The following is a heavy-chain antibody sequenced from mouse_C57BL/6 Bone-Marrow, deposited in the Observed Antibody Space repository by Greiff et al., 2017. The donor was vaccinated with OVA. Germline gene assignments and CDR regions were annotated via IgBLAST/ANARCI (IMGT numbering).Heavy chain of an antibody. J-gene: IGHJ2*01. Sequence: VQLQQSGSELRRPGSSVQLSCKDFDSEVFPIAYMCWVRQQPGHGFEWIGGILPSLGRKIYGETFEDKATLAADTLSPTAYLELNSLTSEDSAIYYCAREGYGYDNLDDWGQGTTLTVSS. V-gene: IGHV15-2*01. CDR3: AREGYGYDNLDD. D-gene: IGHD2-2*01. CDR2: ILPSLGRK. CDR1: DSEVFPIAY.